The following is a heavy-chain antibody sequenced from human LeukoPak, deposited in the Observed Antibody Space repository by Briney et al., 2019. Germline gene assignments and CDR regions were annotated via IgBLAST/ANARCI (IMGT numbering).Heavy chain of an antibody. V-gene: IGHV1-2*02. CDR2: INPNSGGT. CDR3: AREYCSSTSCSHPGFDP. CDR1: GYTFTGYY. D-gene: IGHD2-2*01. J-gene: IGHJ5*02. Sequence: VASVKVSCKASGYTFTGYYMHWVRQAPGQGLEWMGWINPNSGGTNYAQKFQGRVTMTRDTSISTAYMELSSLRSEDTAVYYCAREYCSSTSCSHPGFDPWGQGTLVTVSS.